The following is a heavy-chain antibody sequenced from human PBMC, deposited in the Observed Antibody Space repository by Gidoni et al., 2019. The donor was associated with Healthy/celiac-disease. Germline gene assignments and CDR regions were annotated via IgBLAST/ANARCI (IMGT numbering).Heavy chain of an antibody. CDR2: MNTDGSST. CDR1: GFTFSRYW. V-gene: IGHV3-74*01. CDR3: ARGAGWMITVTTKPDI. J-gene: IGHJ3*02. Sequence: EVQLVESGGRLVQPGGSLRLSCAASGFTFSRYWMHWVRQAPGKRLVWVSRMNTDGSSTTYADAVKGRFTIFRDNAKNTLYLQMNSLRAEDTAVYYCARGAGWMITVTTKPDIWGQGTMVTVSS. D-gene: IGHD4-17*01.